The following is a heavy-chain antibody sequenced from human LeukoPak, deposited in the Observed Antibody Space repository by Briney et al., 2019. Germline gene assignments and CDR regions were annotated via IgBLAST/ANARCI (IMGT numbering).Heavy chain of an antibody. CDR2: ISAYNGDK. Sequence: ASVKVSCKASGSTFTNYAITWVRQAPGQGLEWMGWISAYNGDKRDSQRLQGRVTMTTDTPTSTAYMELRSLISDDTAIYYCARLRLGELSLGFDYWGQGTLVTVSS. CDR3: ARLRLGELSLGFDY. D-gene: IGHD3-16*02. CDR1: GSTFTNYA. J-gene: IGHJ4*02. V-gene: IGHV1-18*01.